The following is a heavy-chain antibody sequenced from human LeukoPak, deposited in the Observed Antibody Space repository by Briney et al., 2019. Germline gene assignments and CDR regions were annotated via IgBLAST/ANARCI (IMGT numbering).Heavy chain of an antibody. CDR2: VYTRGST. CDR1: GGSISGYY. Sequence: SETLSLTCSVSGGSISGYYWTWIRHPAGKGLEWIGRVYTRGSTHYKPSLKTRLTMSVDTSKNQLSLKLSSVTAADTAVYYCARLITGTTTAFGIWSQGTMVTVSS. J-gene: IGHJ3*02. D-gene: IGHD1-7*01. V-gene: IGHV4-4*07. CDR3: ARLITGTTTAFGI.